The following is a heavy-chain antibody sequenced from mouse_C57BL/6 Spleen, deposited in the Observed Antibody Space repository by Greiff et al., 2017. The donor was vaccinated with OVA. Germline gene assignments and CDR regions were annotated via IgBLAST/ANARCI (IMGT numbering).Heavy chain of an antibody. CDR3: ARLLPHYYAMDY. Sequence: EVKVVESGGDLVKPGGSLKLSCAASGFTFSSYGMSWVRQTPDKRLEWVATISSGGSYTYYPDSVKGRFTISRDNAKNTLYLQMSSLKSEDTAMYYCARLLPHYYAMDYWGQGTSVTVSS. CDR2: ISSGGSYT. D-gene: IGHD1-1*01. V-gene: IGHV5-6*01. CDR1: GFTFSSYG. J-gene: IGHJ4*01.